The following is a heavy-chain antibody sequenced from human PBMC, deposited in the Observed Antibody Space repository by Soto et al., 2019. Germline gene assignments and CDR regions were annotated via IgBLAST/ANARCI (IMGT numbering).Heavy chain of an antibody. J-gene: IGHJ3*01. CDR2: ISYAGNDN. CDR1: GFTLSSYV. CDR3: ARDRQQWLEPAGGALPF. D-gene: IGHD6-19*01. Sequence: PGGSLRLSCAASGFTLSSYVMHWVRQAPGKGLEWVARISYAGNDNYYADSVKCRFTISRDNSKKTLYLQMTSLRADDTAVYYCARDRQQWLEPAGGALPFWGQGTMVTVSS. V-gene: IGHV3-30-3*01.